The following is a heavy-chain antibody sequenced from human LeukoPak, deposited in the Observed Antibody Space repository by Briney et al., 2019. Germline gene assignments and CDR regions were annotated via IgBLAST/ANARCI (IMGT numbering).Heavy chain of an antibody. J-gene: IGHJ4*02. D-gene: IGHD1-26*01. CDR2: IIPIFGTA. CDR3: ARETRVGATHYYFDY. Sequence: SVKVSCKASGGTFSSYAISWVRQAPGQGLEWMGGIIPIFGTANYAQKFQGRVTITADKSTSTAYMELSSLRSEDTAVYYCARETRVGATHYYFDYWGQGTLVTVSS. V-gene: IGHV1-69*06. CDR1: GGTFSSYA.